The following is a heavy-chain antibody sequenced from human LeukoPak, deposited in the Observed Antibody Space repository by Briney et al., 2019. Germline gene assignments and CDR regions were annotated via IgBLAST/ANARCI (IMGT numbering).Heavy chain of an antibody. V-gene: IGHV3-30*18. CDR3: AKDPGKFWSGHDY. CDR2: ISYDGSNK. D-gene: IGHD3-3*01. Sequence: GGSLRLSCAASGFTFSNYGIHWVRQAPGKGLEWVAVISYDGSNKYYTDSVKGRFTISRDNFKNTLYLQMNSLRGEDTAVYYCAKDPGKFWSGHDYWGQGTLVTVSS. J-gene: IGHJ4*02. CDR1: GFTFSNYG.